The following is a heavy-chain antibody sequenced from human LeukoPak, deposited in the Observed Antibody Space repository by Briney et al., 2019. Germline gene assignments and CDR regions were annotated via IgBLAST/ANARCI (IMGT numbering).Heavy chain of an antibody. Sequence: SETLSLTCTVSGGSISSYYWTWIRQPAGKGLEWIGRINTSGSTNYNPSLQSRVTMSLDTSKNQFSLKLASVTAADTAVYYCARVSSGWNYMDVWGKGTTVTVSS. V-gene: IGHV4-4*07. J-gene: IGHJ6*03. D-gene: IGHD6-19*01. CDR1: GGSISSYY. CDR3: ARVSSGWNYMDV. CDR2: INTSGST.